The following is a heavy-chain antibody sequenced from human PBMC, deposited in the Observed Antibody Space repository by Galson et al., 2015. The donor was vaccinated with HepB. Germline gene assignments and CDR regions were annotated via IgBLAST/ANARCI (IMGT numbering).Heavy chain of an antibody. J-gene: IGHJ4*02. Sequence: SLRLSCAGSGFTFSSYAMSWVRQAPGKGLEWVSTIVGPSDRTYYADSVKGRFTISRDNSKNTLYLQMNSLRDEDSAFYYCAKYCSGGGCYNGYDWGRGTLVTVS. CDR2: IVGPSDRT. D-gene: IGHD2-15*01. V-gene: IGHV3-23*01. CDR3: AKYCSGGGCYNGYD. CDR1: GFTFSSYA.